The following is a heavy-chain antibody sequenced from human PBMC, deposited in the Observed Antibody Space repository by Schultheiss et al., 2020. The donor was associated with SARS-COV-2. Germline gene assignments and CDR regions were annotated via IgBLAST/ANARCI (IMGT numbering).Heavy chain of an antibody. V-gene: IGHV3-11*06. CDR2: ITSSSSHT. Sequence: GGSLRLSCAASGFTFSDYYMSWIRQAPGKGLEWVAYITSSSSHTNYADSVKGRFTVFRDNSENTLYLQMNSLRAEDTAVYYCARGREMVLDWLLRHNWFDPWGQGTRVTVSS. CDR1: GFTFSDYY. D-gene: IGHD3-3*01. J-gene: IGHJ5*02. CDR3: ARGREMVLDWLLRHNWFDP.